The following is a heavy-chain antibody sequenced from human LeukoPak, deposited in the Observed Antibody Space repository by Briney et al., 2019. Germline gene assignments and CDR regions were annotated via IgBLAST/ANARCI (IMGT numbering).Heavy chain of an antibody. V-gene: IGHV1-8*01. J-gene: IGHJ5*02. D-gene: IGHD6-19*01. CDR1: GYTFTRYD. Sequence: ASVKVSCKASGYTFTRYDINWVRQATGQGLEWMGWMNPNSGNTGYAQKFQGRVTMTRNTSKSTAYMELSSLRSEDTAVYYCARGLLRYIGIEVAGSGWFDPWGQGTLVTVSS. CDR3: ARGLLRYIGIEVAGSGWFDP. CDR2: MNPNSGNT.